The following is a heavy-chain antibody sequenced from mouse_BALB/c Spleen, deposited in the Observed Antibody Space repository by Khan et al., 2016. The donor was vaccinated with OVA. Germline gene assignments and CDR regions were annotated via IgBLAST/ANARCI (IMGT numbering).Heavy chain of an antibody. Sequence: EVELVESGGGLVKPGGSLKLSCAASGFTFSSYALSWVRQTPEKRLEWVATICSGGSYTYYPGCVKGRFTISRDNARNTLYLQMSSLRSEDTAMYYCARTPGDYGSNYVDYWGQGSTLTVSS. CDR2: ICSGGSYT. J-gene: IGHJ2*01. D-gene: IGHD1-1*01. CDR3: ARTPGDYGSNYVDY. CDR1: GFTFSSYA. V-gene: IGHV5-9-3*01.